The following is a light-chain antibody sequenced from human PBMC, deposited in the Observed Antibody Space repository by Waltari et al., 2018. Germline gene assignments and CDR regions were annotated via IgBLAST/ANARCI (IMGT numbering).Light chain of an antibody. V-gene: IGLV2-14*03. CDR2: DVT. Sequence: QSALTQPASVSGSPGQSITISCTGTSSDVGGHNYVDWYQQHPGKAPKLIIYDVTDRPSGVSNRFSGSKFGNTASLTISGLQAEDEADYYCSSYTSSGTPYVFGTGTRVTVL. CDR3: SSYTSSGTPYV. J-gene: IGLJ1*01. CDR1: SSDVGGHNY.